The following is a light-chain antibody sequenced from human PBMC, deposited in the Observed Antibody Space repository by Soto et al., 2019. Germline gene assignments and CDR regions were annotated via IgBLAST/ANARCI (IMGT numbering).Light chain of an antibody. CDR2: EVS. V-gene: IGLV2-14*01. CDR1: SSDVGGFNY. Sequence: QSVLTQPASVSGSPRQSITISCTGTSSDVGGFNYVSWYQQHPGKAPKLMIFEVSNRPSGVSNRFSGSKSGNTASLTISGLQAEDEDDYYCSSYTTSSLFLFGTGTKLTVL. CDR3: SSYTTSSLFL. J-gene: IGLJ1*01.